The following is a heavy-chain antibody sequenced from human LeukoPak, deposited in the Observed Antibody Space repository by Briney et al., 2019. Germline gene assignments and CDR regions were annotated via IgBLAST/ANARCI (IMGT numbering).Heavy chain of an antibody. D-gene: IGHD5-24*01. CDR1: GSTFSTHW. CDR2: INPDGSQK. CDR3: ARLLGTATTYDY. Sequence: GGSLRLSCEASGSTFSTHWMSWVRQAPGKGLEWVASINPDGSQKYYLDSVKGRFTISRDNTKNSLYLQMYSLGAEDTAVYYCARLLGTATTYDYWGQGTLVTVSS. J-gene: IGHJ4*02. V-gene: IGHV3-7*01.